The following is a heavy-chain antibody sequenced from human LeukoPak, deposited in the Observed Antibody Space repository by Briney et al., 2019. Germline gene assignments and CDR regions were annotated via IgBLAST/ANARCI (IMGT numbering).Heavy chain of an antibody. CDR2: IYYTGST. D-gene: IGHD6-19*01. V-gene: IGHV4-39*07. CDR1: GGSINNSSYY. Sequence: SETLSLTCTVSGGSINNSSYYWGWIRQPPGKGLEWIGSIYYTGSTTYNPSLKSRVTISVDMSKNHFSLRLRSVTAADTAMYYCARGTLYRGWSYYLDFWGQGSQVTVSS. CDR3: ARGTLYRGWSYYLDF. J-gene: IGHJ4*02.